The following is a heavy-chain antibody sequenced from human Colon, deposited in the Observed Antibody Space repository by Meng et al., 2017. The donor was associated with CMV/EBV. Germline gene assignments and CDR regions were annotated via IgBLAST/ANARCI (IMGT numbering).Heavy chain of an antibody. V-gene: IGHV3-23*01. Sequence: CEASAFTFSSYAMSWVRQAPGKGLEWVSEISGSGGSTYYADSVKGRFTISRDNSKDTLYLQMNSLRAEDTAVYYCAKNLGRPWEPPCWGQGTLVTVSS. CDR3: AKNLGRPWEPPC. CDR2: ISGSGGST. CDR1: AFTFSSYA. J-gene: IGHJ4*02. D-gene: IGHD1-26*01.